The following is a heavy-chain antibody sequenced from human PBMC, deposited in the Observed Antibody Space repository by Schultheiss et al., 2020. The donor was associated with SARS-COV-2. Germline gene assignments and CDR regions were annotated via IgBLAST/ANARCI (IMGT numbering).Heavy chain of an antibody. CDR1: GFTFSSYG. CDR3: AKPQLAASTAFDI. Sequence: GGSLRLSCAASGFTFSSYGMHWVRQAPGKGLEWVAVIWYDGSNKYYADSVKGRFTISRDNSKNTLYLQMNSLRAEDTALYYCAKPQLAASTAFDIWGQGTMVTVSS. D-gene: IGHD3-3*02. J-gene: IGHJ3*02. V-gene: IGHV3-30*02. CDR2: IWYDGSNK.